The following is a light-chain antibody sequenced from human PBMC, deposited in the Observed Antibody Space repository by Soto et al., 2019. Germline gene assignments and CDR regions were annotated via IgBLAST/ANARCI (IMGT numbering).Light chain of an antibody. Sequence: QAVVTQEPSLTVSPGGTVTLTCGSSTGAVTSGHYPYWFQQKPGQAPRTLIYDTTNKHSWTPARFSGSLVGGKAALTLSGAQSEDEADYYCLVSYSGARVFGGGTQLTVL. CDR3: LVSYSGARV. V-gene: IGLV7-46*01. CDR2: DTT. J-gene: IGLJ2*01. CDR1: TGAVTSGHY.